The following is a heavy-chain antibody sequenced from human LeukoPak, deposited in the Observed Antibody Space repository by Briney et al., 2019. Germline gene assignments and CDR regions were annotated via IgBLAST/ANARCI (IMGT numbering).Heavy chain of an antibody. CDR1: GFTFSSYS. Sequence: GGSLRLSCAASGFTFSSYSMNWVRQAPGKGLEWVSYISSSSSTIYYADSVKGRFTISRDNAKNSLYLQMNSLRAEDTAVYYCARAVAAMDPYYYYYYMDVWGKGTTVTVSS. V-gene: IGHV3-48*01. D-gene: IGHD5-18*01. J-gene: IGHJ6*03. CDR2: ISSSSSTI. CDR3: ARAVAAMDPYYYYYYMDV.